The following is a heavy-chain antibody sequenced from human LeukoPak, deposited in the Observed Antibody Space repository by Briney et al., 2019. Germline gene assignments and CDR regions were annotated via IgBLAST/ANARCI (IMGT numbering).Heavy chain of an antibody. D-gene: IGHD2-21*02. V-gene: IGHV4-59*01. Sequence: SSETLSLTCTVSGGSISSYYWSWIRQPPGKGLEWIGYIYYSGSTNYNPSLKSRVTISVDTSKNQFSLKLSSVTAADTAVYYCARGSSRVVTANDAFDIWGQGTMVTVSS. CDR1: GGSISSYY. CDR2: IYYSGST. CDR3: ARGSSRVVTANDAFDI. J-gene: IGHJ3*02.